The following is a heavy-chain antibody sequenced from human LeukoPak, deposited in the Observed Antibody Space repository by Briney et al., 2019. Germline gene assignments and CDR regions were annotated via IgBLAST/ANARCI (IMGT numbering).Heavy chain of an antibody. J-gene: IGHJ4*02. V-gene: IGHV5-51*01. CDR3: ARTSIAARGPFDY. D-gene: IGHD6-6*01. Sequence: GESLKISCKGSGYSFTSYWIGWVRQMPGKGLAWMGIIYPGDSDTRYSPSFQGQVTISADKSISTAYLQWSSLKASDTAMYYCARTSIAARGPFDYWGQGTLVTVSS. CDR2: IYPGDSDT. CDR1: GYSFTSYW.